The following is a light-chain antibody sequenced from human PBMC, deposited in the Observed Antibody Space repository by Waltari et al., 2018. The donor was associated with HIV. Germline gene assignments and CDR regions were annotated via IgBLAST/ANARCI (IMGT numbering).Light chain of an antibody. J-gene: IGKJ1*01. CDR2: QAY. V-gene: IGKV1-5*03. CDR1: QSVNGW. Sequence: DIQMTQSPSTLSASVGDRVTITCRASQSVNGWLAWYQQKLGRAPKLLIYQAYTLKSGVHSRFSGSGSGTEFTLTISSLQPDDFATYYCQHYNTYSGAFGQGTKVEI. CDR3: QHYNTYSGA.